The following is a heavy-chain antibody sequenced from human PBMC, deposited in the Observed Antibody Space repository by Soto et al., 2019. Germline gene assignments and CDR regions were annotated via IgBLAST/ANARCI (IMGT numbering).Heavy chain of an antibody. CDR1: GDSISNKSSY. CDR3: VRRLTPYDVLTGYTSYFTN. CDR2: IYYSGST. J-gene: IGHJ4*02. Sequence: QLLESGPGLVKPSETLSLTCTVSGDSISNKSSYWDWIRQPPGKGLEWIGSIYYSGSTYYNPSLKSRLTMSIDTSKKQFSPNLSSVTAADTAVYYCVRRLTPYDVLTGYTSYFTNWGQGILVTVSS. D-gene: IGHD3-9*01. V-gene: IGHV4-39*01.